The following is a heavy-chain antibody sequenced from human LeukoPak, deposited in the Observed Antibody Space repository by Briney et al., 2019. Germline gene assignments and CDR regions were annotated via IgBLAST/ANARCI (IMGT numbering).Heavy chain of an antibody. CDR3: AKQSAGSSNWYSLHFDY. CDR2: ISGSGGST. Sequence: AGGSLRLSCAASGFTFSSYAMSWVRQAPGKGLEWVSAISGSGGSTYYADSVKGRFTISRDNSKNTLYLQMNSLRAEDTAVYFCAKQSAGSSNWYSLHFDYWGEGTRVTVSS. D-gene: IGHD6-13*01. CDR1: GFTFSSYA. V-gene: IGHV3-23*01. J-gene: IGHJ4*02.